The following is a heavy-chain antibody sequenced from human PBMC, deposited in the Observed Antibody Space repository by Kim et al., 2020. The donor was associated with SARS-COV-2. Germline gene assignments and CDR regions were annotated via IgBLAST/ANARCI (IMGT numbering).Heavy chain of an antibody. CDR1: GYTFTSYA. CDR3: ARDPLGYYDFGYGDY. CDR2: INAGNGNT. D-gene: IGHD3-3*01. V-gene: IGHV1-3*01. J-gene: IGHJ4*02. Sequence: ASVKVSCKASGYTFTSYAMHWVRQAPGQRLEWMGWINAGNGNTKYSQKFQGRVTITRDTSASTAYMELSSLRSEDTAVYYCARDPLGYYDFGYGDYWGQGTLVTVSS.